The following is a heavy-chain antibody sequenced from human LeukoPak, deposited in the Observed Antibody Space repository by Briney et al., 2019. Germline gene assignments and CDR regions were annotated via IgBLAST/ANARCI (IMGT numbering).Heavy chain of an antibody. CDR3: ARSGYGGKAFDY. J-gene: IGHJ4*02. V-gene: IGHV1-46*03. D-gene: IGHD4-23*01. Sequence: ASVKVSCKASGYTFTSYYMHWVRQAPGQGLEWMGIINPSGGSTSYAQKFQGRVTMTRDTSTSTAYMELSSLRSEDTAVYYCARSGYGGKAFDYWGQGTLVTVSS. CDR2: INPSGGST. CDR1: GYTFTSYY.